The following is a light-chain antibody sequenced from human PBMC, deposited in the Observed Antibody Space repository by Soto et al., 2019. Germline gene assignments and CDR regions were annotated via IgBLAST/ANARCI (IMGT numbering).Light chain of an antibody. CDR3: QQYGSSPLT. Sequence: EIVLTQSPGTLSLSPGERATLSCRASQSAGNFLAWYQQKPGQAPRLLIYGVSSRATGLPDRFSGGGSGTDFTLIIRRLEPEDFAVYYCQQYGSSPLTFGQGTRLEIK. CDR1: QSAGNF. J-gene: IGKJ5*01. V-gene: IGKV3-20*01. CDR2: GVS.